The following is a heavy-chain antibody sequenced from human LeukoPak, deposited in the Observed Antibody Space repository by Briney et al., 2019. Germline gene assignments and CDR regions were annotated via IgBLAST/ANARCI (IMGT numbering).Heavy chain of an antibody. Sequence: GASVKVSCKASGYTFTSYDINWVRQATGQGLEWMGWMNPNSGNTGYAQKFQGRVTITRNTSISTAYMELSSLRSEDTAVYYCARGLGVTTWADFDYWGQGTLVTVSS. CDR2: MNPNSGNT. CDR1: GYTFTSYD. J-gene: IGHJ4*02. D-gene: IGHD4-11*01. CDR3: ARGLGVTTWADFDY. V-gene: IGHV1-8*03.